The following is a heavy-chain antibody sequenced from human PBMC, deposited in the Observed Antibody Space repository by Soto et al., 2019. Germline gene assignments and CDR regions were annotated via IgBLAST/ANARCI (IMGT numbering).Heavy chain of an antibody. D-gene: IGHD3-10*01. V-gene: IGHV3-23*01. Sequence: EVQLLESGGGLVQPGGSLRLSCAASGFTFSSYAMNWVRQAPGKGPEWVSHISVSGGTYYADSVKGRFTISRDNSKNSLYLQMNSLRAEDTAVYYCARDYYYSYWGQGTLVTVSS. CDR3: ARDYYYSY. J-gene: IGHJ4*02. CDR2: ISVSGGT. CDR1: GFTFSSYA.